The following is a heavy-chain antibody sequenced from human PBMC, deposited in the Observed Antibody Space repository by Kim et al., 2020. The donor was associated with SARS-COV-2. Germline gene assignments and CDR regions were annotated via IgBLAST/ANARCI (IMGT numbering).Heavy chain of an antibody. D-gene: IGHD5-18*01. Sequence: GGSLRLSCAASGFTFSDYYMSWIRQAPGKGLEWVSYISSSGSTIYYADSVKGRFTISRDNAKNSLYLQMNSLRAEDTAVYYCARDRYSYTTDYYYGMDVWGQGTTVTVSS. J-gene: IGHJ6*02. CDR2: ISSSGSTI. CDR3: ARDRYSYTTDYYYGMDV. V-gene: IGHV3-11*04. CDR1: GFTFSDYY.